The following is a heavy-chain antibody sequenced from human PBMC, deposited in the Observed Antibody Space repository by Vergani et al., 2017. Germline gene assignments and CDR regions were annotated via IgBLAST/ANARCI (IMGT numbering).Heavy chain of an antibody. V-gene: IGHV1-2*02. CDR2: INPNSGGT. Sequence: QVQLVQSGAEVKKPGASVKVSCKASGYTFTGYYMHWVRQAPGQGLEWVGWINPNSGGTNYAQTFQGRVTMTRDTSISTAYMVLSRLRSDDTAVYYCTRGQWLPTLSFDYWGQGTLVTVSS. CDR3: TRGQWLPTLSFDY. J-gene: IGHJ4*02. D-gene: IGHD6-19*01. CDR1: GYTFTGYY.